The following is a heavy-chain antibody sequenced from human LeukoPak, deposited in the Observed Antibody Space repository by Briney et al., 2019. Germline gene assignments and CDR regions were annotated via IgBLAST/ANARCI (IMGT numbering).Heavy chain of an antibody. J-gene: IGHJ4*02. CDR1: GFTFSSYS. CDR2: ISSSSSYI. Sequence: GGSLRLSCAASGFTFSSYSMNWVRQAPGKGLERVSSISSSSSYIYYADSVKGRFTISRDNAKNSLYLQMNSLRAEDTAVDYCARGPYIAAAGVDYWGQGTLVTVSS. V-gene: IGHV3-21*01. CDR3: ARGPYIAAAGVDY. D-gene: IGHD6-13*01.